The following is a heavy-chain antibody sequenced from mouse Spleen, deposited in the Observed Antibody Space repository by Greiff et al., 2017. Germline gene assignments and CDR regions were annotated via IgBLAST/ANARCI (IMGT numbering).Heavy chain of an antibody. CDR1: GYSFTDYN. Sequence: SKLQQSGPELVKPGASVKISCKASGYSFTDYNMNWVKQSNGKSLEWIGVINPNYGTTSYNQKFKGKATLTVDQSSSTAYMQLNSLTSEDSAVYYCARSRDYRYDGGPYFDYWGQGTTLTVSS. CDR3: ARSRDYRYDGGPYFDY. V-gene: IGHV1-39*01. CDR2: INPNYGTT. J-gene: IGHJ2*01. D-gene: IGHD2-14*01.